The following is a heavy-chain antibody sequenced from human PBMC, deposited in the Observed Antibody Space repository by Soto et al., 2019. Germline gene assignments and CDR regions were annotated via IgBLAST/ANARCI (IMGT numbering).Heavy chain of an antibody. CDR2: IYFSGST. J-gene: IGHJ6*02. Sequence: WTWIRQPPGKGLEWIGSIYFSGSTNYNPSLKGRVSISVDRAKSQFSLNLTSVTAADTAMYYCARELSYGMDVWGQGTTVTVSS. V-gene: IGHV4-59*01. CDR3: ARELSYGMDV.